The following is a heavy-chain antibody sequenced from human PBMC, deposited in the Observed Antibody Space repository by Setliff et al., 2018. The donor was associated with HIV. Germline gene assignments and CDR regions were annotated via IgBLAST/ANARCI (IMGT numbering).Heavy chain of an antibody. V-gene: IGHV1-18*01. J-gene: IGHJ3*02. Sequence: GSVKVSCKASGYTFTSYGISWVRQAPGQGLEWMGWISAYNGNTNYAQKLQGRVTMTTDTSTSTAYMELRSLRSDDTAVYYCARDVDYTDAFDIWGQGTMVTVSS. CDR2: ISAYNGNT. CDR1: GYTFTSYG. D-gene: IGHD4-4*01. CDR3: ARDVDYTDAFDI.